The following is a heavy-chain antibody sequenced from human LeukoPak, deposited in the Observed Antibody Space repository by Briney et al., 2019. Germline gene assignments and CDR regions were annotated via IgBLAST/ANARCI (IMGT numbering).Heavy chain of an antibody. CDR3: ARSSEPHFDWLLYFDY. J-gene: IGHJ4*02. CDR2: ISYDGSNK. CDR1: GFTFSSYA. V-gene: IGHV3-30-3*01. D-gene: IGHD3-9*01. Sequence: PGGSLRLSCAASGFTFSSYAMHWVRQAPGKGLEWVAVISYDGSNKYYADSVKGRFTISRDNSKNTLYLQMNSLRAEDTAVYYCARSSEPHFDWLLYFDYWGQGTLVTVSS.